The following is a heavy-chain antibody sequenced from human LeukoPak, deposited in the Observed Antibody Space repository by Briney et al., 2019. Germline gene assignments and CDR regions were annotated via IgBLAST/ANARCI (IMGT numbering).Heavy chain of an antibody. CDR3: ARKTGSFFY. CDR1: GFTFSNYA. V-gene: IGHV3-23*01. J-gene: IGHJ4*02. D-gene: IGHD6-13*01. CDR2: ISGSAGST. Sequence: GGSLRLSCAASGFTFSNYAMTWVRQAPGKGLEWVSTISGSAGSTYYADSVKGRFTISRDNSKNTLYLQINSLRAEDTAMYYCARKTGSFFYWGQGTLVTVSS.